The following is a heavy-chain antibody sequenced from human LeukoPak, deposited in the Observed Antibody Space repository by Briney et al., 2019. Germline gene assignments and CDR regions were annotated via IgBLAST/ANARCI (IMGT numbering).Heavy chain of an antibody. CDR2: ISYDGSNK. CDR3: ARDLVNWARSIYAMDV. D-gene: IGHD7-27*01. J-gene: IGHJ6*02. Sequence: QPGGSLRLSCAASGFTFSSYGMHWVRQAPGKGLELVAVISYDGSNKYNADSVKGRFTISRDNSNNTLYLQMNSLRAEDTAVYYCARDLVNWARSIYAMDVWGQGTTVIVSS. CDR1: GFTFSSYG. V-gene: IGHV3-30*03.